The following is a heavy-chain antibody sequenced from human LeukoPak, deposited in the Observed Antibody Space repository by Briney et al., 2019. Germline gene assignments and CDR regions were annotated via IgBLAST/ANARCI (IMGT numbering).Heavy chain of an antibody. Sequence: GGSLTLSCAASGFTFSSYAMSWVRQAPGKGLEWVSTISSNGDSTYYADSVKGRFTISRDNSKNTLYLQMSSLRAEDTAVYYCARSPRYCSSTSCQGGNWFDPWGQGTLVTVSS. D-gene: IGHD2-2*01. V-gene: IGHV3-23*01. J-gene: IGHJ5*02. CDR3: ARSPRYCSSTSCQGGNWFDP. CDR1: GFTFSSYA. CDR2: ISSNGDST.